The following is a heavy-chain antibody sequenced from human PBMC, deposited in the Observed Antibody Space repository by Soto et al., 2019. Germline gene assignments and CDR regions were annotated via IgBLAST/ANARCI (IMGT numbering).Heavy chain of an antibody. D-gene: IGHD7-27*01. CDR1: GLTFSGDS. Sequence: GESLKISCVASGLTFSGDSINWVRQAPGKGLEWVSYISGSSKTIHYADSVKGRFTISRDNAKYSVYLQMNSLRDEDMAVYYCARDKNWAFDYWGQGALVTVSS. J-gene: IGHJ4*02. V-gene: IGHV3-48*02. CDR2: ISGSSKTI. CDR3: ARDKNWAFDY.